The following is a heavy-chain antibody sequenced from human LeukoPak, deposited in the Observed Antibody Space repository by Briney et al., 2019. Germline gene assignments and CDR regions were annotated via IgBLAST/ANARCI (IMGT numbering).Heavy chain of an antibody. J-gene: IGHJ5*02. CDR1: GGSISSYY. D-gene: IGHD1-26*01. CDR3: ARHTIVSHLAWFDP. CDR2: IYYTGST. V-gene: IGHV4-59*08. Sequence: PSETLSLTCTVSGGSISSYYWSWIRHPPGKGLEWIGYIYYTGSTNYNPSLKSRVTISVDTSKNQFSLKLSSVTAADTAIYYCARHTIVSHLAWFDPWGPGTLVTVSS.